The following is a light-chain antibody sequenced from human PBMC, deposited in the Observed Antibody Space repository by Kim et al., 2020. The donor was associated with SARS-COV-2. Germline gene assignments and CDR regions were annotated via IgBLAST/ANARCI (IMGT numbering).Light chain of an antibody. CDR1: PSNIGGNS. V-gene: IGLV1-44*01. J-gene: IGLJ2*01. Sequence: GQRVTISCSGCPSNIGGNSVHWYQQLSGAAPKLLIYDNNRRPSGVPDRFSGSKSGSSASLAISGVQSDDEADYHCAAWDDSLNGVVFGGGTQLTVL. CDR3: AAWDDSLNGVV. CDR2: DNN.